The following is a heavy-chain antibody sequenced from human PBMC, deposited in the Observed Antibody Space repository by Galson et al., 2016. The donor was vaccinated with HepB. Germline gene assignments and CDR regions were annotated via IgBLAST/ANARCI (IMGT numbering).Heavy chain of an antibody. J-gene: IGHJ4*02. D-gene: IGHD6-6*01. V-gene: IGHV1-2*04. CDR3: AREPYTSSYFDY. Sequence: GYTFTDYYIHWVRQAPGQGLDWMGWINPNSGDTRYAQKFQGWVTMTRDTSITTAYMDLNRLRSDDTAVYFCAREPYTSSYFDYWGQGTLVTVSS. CDR2: INPNSGDT. CDR1: GYTFTDYY.